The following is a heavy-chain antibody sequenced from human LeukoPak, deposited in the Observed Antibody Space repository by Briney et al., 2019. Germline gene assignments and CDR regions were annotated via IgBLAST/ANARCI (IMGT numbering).Heavy chain of an antibody. CDR2: ISSSGSTI. V-gene: IGHV3-48*04. D-gene: IGHD2-8*01. Sequence: PGGSLRLSCTASGFTFSNSGMHWVRQAPGKGLQWVSYISSSGSTIYYADSVKGRFTISRDNAKNSLYLQMNSLRAEDTAVYYCARDLEYGGGFDYWGQGTLVTVSS. CDR3: ARDLEYGGGFDY. CDR1: GFTFSNSG. J-gene: IGHJ4*02.